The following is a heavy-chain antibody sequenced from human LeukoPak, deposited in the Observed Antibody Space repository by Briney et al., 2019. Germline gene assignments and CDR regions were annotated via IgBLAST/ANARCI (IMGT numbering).Heavy chain of an antibody. D-gene: IGHD5-12*01. CDR1: GGTFSSYA. J-gene: IGHJ3*02. Sequence: SVKVSCKASGGTFSSYAISWVRQAPGQGLEWMGGIIPIFGTANYAQKFQGRVTITADESTSTAYMELSSLRSEDTAVYYCARSGPYDYLRENAFDIWGQGTMVTVSS. V-gene: IGHV1-69*13. CDR3: ARSGPYDYLRENAFDI. CDR2: IIPIFGTA.